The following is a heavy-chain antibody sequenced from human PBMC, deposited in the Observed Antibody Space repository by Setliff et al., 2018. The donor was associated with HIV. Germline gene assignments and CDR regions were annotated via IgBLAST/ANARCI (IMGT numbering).Heavy chain of an antibody. CDR2: IHHSGNT. J-gene: IGHJ5*02. CDR1: GYSISSGYY. Sequence: PSETLSLTCPVSGYSISSGYYWGWIRQPPGRGLEWIGAIHHSGNTYYNPSLKSRVTISVDTSKNLFSLKLSSVSAADTAVFYCARAEGGVYSPTDSWGQGTLVTVSS. D-gene: IGHD2-15*01. V-gene: IGHV4-38-2*02. CDR3: ARAEGGVYSPTDS.